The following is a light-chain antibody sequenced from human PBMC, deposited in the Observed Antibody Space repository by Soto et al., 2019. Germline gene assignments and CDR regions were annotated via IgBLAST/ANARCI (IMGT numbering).Light chain of an antibody. V-gene: IGKV1-5*01. J-gene: IGKJ4*01. CDR2: DAS. CDR1: QGVSFG. CDR3: QQYKSCPLT. Sequence: DIQMNQSAATLSASIGDRVTITGRASQGVSFGVAGYQEIPGRAPTLLFYDASTLGGGVPSRFSGSGSGTELPLTISNLQPDDFASYYWQQYKSCPLTFGGGTKV.